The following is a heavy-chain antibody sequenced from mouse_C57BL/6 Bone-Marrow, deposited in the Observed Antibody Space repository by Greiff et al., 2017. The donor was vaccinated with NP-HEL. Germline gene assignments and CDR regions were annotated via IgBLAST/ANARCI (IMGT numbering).Heavy chain of an antibody. D-gene: IGHD2-2*01. V-gene: IGHV1-42*01. CDR3: ARRRLPRYFDV. CDR2: INPSTGGT. J-gene: IGHJ1*03. Sequence: EVQVVESGPELVKPGASVKISCKASGYSFTGYYMNWVKQSPEKSLEWIGEINPSTGGTTYNQKFKAKATLTVDKSSSTAYMQLKSLTSEDSAVYYCARRRLPRYFDVWGTGTTVTVSS. CDR1: GYSFTGYY.